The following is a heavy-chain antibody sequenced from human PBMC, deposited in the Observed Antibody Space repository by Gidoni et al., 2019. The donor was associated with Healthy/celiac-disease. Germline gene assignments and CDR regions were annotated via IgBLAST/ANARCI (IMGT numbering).Heavy chain of an antibody. CDR2: INHSGST. CDR3: ARGNRRAAAAPTYYYYGMDV. V-gene: IGHV4-34*01. CDR1: GGSFSVYY. J-gene: IGHJ6*02. D-gene: IGHD6-13*01. Sequence: QVQLQQWGAGLLKPSETLSLTCAVYGGSFSVYYWCWIRQPPGKGLEWIGEINHSGSTNYNPSLKSRVTISVDTSKNQFSLKLSSVTAADTAVYYCARGNRRAAAAPTYYYYGMDVWGQGTTVTVSS.